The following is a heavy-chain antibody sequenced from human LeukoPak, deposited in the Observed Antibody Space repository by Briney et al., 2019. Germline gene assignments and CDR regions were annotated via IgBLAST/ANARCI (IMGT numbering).Heavy chain of an antibody. Sequence: SVKVSCKASGGTFSSYAISWVRQAPGHGLEWMGRIIPILGIANYAQKFQGRVTITADKSTSTAYMELSSLRSEDTAVYYCAREIAVAGSNWFDPWGQGTLVTVSS. J-gene: IGHJ5*02. CDR2: IIPILGIA. CDR1: GGTFSSYA. CDR3: AREIAVAGSNWFDP. D-gene: IGHD6-19*01. V-gene: IGHV1-69*04.